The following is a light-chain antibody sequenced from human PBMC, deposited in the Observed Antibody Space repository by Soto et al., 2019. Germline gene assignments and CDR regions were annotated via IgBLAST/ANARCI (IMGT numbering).Light chain of an antibody. CDR3: QQYMHWPRT. CDR2: GAS. CDR1: QSVSSN. Sequence: EMVLTQSPVTLSVSPGERATLSCRASQSVSSNLAWYQHRPGQAPRLLIFGASTRATGVPARFSGGGSGTEFTLTISSLQSEDFALYYCQQYMHWPRTFGQGTKVDIX. V-gene: IGKV3-15*01. J-gene: IGKJ1*01.